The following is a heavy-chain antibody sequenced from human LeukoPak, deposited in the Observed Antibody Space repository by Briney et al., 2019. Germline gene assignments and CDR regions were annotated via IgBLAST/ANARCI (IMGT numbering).Heavy chain of an antibody. CDR2: INHSGST. Sequence: PSETLSLTCAVYGGSFSGYYWSWIRQPPGKGLEWIGEINHSGSTNYNPSLKSRATISVDTSKNQFSLKLSSVTAADTAVYYCASVYDSSGYYPFWGQGTLVTVSS. D-gene: IGHD3-22*01. V-gene: IGHV4-34*01. J-gene: IGHJ4*02. CDR1: GGSFSGYY. CDR3: ASVYDSSGYYPF.